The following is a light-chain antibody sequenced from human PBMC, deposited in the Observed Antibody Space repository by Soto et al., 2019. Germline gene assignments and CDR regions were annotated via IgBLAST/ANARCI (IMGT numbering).Light chain of an antibody. J-gene: IGLJ2*01. V-gene: IGLV2-8*01. CDR3: SSHAGSINVA. CDR2: EVY. CDR1: SSDVGGYNY. Sequence: QSALTQPPSASGSPGQSVTISCTGSSSDVGGYNYVSWYQQHPGKAPKLIIYEVYKRPSGVPDRFSGSKSDNTASLTVSGLRAEYEADYYCSSHAGSINVAFGGGTKLTVL.